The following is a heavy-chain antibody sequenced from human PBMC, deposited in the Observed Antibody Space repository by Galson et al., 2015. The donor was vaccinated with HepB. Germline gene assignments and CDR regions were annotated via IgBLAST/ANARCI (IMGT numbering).Heavy chain of an antibody. D-gene: IGHD1-14*01. CDR1: GYTFTSYA. Sequence: SVKVSCKASGYTFTSYAMHWVRQAPGQRLEWMGGIIPPFGIPNYAQEFQGKVTITADESTSTVYMELSSLRFEDTAVYYCARVSRPDGEPDYFDYWGQGTLVTVSS. J-gene: IGHJ4*02. V-gene: IGHV1-69*13. CDR3: ARVSRPDGEPDYFDY. CDR2: IIPPFGIP.